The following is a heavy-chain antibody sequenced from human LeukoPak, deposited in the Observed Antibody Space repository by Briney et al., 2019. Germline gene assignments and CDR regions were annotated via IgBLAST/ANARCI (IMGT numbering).Heavy chain of an antibody. D-gene: IGHD4-17*01. J-gene: IGHJ4*02. CDR1: GYTFTSYG. V-gene: IGHV1-18*01. Sequence: GASVKVSCKASGYTFTSYGISWVRQATGQGLEWMGWINAYNGNTNYAQKLQGRVTMTTDTSTSTAYMELRSLRSDDTAVYYGARGHDYGDYFDYWGQGTLVTVSA. CDR2: INAYNGNT. CDR3: ARGHDYGDYFDY.